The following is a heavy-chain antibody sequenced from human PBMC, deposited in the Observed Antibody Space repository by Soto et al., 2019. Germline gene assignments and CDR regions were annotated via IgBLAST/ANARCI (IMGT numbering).Heavy chain of an antibody. CDR3: ALRKSGSYFDY. J-gene: IGHJ4*02. CDR1: GYTFSTYA. CDR2: ISGSGGST. D-gene: IGHD1-26*01. Sequence: EVQLLESGGGLVQPGGSLRLSCAASGYTFSTYAMSWVRQTPGRGLVWVSGISGSGGSTFYAGSEKGRFTISRDNSMNTLYLQMNSLRADDTAVYYCALRKSGSYFDYWGQGTLVTVTS. V-gene: IGHV3-23*01.